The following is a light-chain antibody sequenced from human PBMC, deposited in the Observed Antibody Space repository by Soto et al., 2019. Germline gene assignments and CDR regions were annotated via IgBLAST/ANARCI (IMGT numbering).Light chain of an antibody. CDR1: SSDVGGYNY. J-gene: IGLJ3*02. V-gene: IGLV2-14*01. CDR3: SSYTSSSLLE. CDR2: EVS. Sequence: QSVLTQPASVSGSPGQSITISCTGTSSDVGGYNYVSWYQQHPGKAPKLMIYEVSNRPSGVSNRFSGSKSDNTASLTISGLQAEDEADYYCSSYTSSSLLEFGGGTKVTVL.